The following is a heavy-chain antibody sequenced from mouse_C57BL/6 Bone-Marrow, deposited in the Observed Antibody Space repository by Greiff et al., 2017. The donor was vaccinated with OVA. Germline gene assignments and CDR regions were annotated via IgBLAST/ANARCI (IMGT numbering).Heavy chain of an antibody. CDR3: ARLGAMDY. D-gene: IGHD4-1*01. Sequence: EVMLVESGGGLVQPGGSLKLSCAASGFTFSDYGMAWVRQAPRKGPEWVAIISNLAYSNYYADTVTGRFTLSRETAKNTLYLEMSSLRSEDTAMDCCARLGAMDYWGQGTSVTVSS. CDR2: ISNLAYSN. J-gene: IGHJ4*01. V-gene: IGHV5-15*01. CDR1: GFTFSDYG.